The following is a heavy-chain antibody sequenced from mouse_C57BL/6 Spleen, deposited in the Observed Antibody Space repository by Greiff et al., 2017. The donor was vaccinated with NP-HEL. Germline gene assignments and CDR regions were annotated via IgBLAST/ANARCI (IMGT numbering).Heavy chain of an antibody. CDR3: ARWRDMSNYYFDY. J-gene: IGHJ2*01. V-gene: IGHV1-54*01. CDR1: GYALTNYL. D-gene: IGHD2-5*01. CDR2: INPGSGGT. Sequence: VQLQQSGAELVRPGTSVKVSCKASGYALTNYLIEWVKQRPGQGLEWIGVINPGSGGTNYNEKVKGKATLTADKSSSTAYMQLSSLTSEDSAVYFCARWRDMSNYYFDYWGQGTTLTVSS.